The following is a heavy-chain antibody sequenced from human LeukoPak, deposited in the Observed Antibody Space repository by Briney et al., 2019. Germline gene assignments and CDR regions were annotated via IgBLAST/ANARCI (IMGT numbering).Heavy chain of an antibody. V-gene: IGHV1-2*02. CDR3: ARGGVLLPTPYYYGMDV. D-gene: IGHD3-10*01. Sequence: VASVKVSCKASGYTFTGYYMHWVRQAPGQGLEWMGWINPNSGGTNYAQKFQGRVTMTRDTSISTAYMELSRLRSDDTAVYYCARGGVLLPTPYYYGMDVWGQGTTVTVSS. J-gene: IGHJ6*02. CDR1: GYTFTGYY. CDR2: INPNSGGT.